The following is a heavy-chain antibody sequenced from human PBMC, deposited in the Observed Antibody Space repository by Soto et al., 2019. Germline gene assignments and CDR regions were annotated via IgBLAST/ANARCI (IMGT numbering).Heavy chain of an antibody. J-gene: IGHJ6*02. V-gene: IGHV1-69*02. CDR3: ARARATVVPHVYYGMDV. CDR2: TIPILGIA. Sequence: SVKVSCKASGGTFSSYTISWVRQAPGQGLEWMGRTIPILGIANYAQKFQGRVTITADESTSTAYMELSSLRSEDTAVYYCARARATVVPHVYYGMDVWGQGTTVTVS. D-gene: IGHD4-17*01. CDR1: GGTFSSYT.